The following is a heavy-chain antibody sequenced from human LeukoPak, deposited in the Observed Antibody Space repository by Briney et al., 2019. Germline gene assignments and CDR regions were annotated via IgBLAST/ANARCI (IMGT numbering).Heavy chain of an antibody. J-gene: IGHJ5*02. CDR3: ARRVHPSSSYLSGSLNWFDP. D-gene: IGHD3-22*01. Sequence: GESLKISCKGSGYSFTSYWIGWVRQMPGKGLEWMGIIYPADSDTRYSPSFQGQVTISVDTSITTAYLQWSSLKASDTAIYYCARRVHPSSSYLSGSLNWFDPWGQGTLVTVSS. V-gene: IGHV5-51*01. CDR1: GYSFTSYW. CDR2: IYPADSDT.